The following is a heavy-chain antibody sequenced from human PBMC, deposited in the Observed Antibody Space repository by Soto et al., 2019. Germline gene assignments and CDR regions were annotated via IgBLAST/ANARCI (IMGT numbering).Heavy chain of an antibody. CDR3: ARGNQPSSYYYGMDV. V-gene: IGHV4-34*01. CDR1: GGSFSGYY. CDR2: INHSGST. J-gene: IGHJ6*02. Sequence: SETLSLTCAVYGGSFSGYYWSWIRQPPGKGLEWIGEINHSGSTNYNPSLKSRVTISVDTSKNQFSLKLSSVTAADTAVYYCARGNQPSSYYYGMDVWGQGTTVTVSS.